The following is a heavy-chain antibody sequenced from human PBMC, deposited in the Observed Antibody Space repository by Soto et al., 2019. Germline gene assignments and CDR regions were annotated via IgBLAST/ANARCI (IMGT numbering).Heavy chain of an antibody. Sequence: GGSLRLSCEVSGFIFSMYSMSWVRQTPGKGLEWVAKIPQDGVDGHYADAVKGRFTISRDNGKNSLYLQMNNLRAEDTAVYYCARDHLIMPAHDFFYGSDVWGRGATVTVSS. D-gene: IGHD2-2*01. J-gene: IGHJ6*02. CDR2: IPQDGVDG. V-gene: IGHV3-7*03. CDR1: GFIFSMYS. CDR3: ARDHLIMPAHDFFYGSDV.